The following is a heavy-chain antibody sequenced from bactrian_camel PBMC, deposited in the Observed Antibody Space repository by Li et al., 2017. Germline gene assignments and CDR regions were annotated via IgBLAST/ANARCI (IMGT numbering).Heavy chain of an antibody. CDR3: ATFWPWASGNY. CDR1: GYIYSTYC. V-gene: IGHV3S53*01. Sequence: HVQLVESGGGSVQSGGSLRLSRAASGYIYSTYCMGWFRQAPGKEREGVAAIDNDGSTTDADSVEDRFTVSRDNANNTLYLQMDSLKPDDTAMYYCATFWPWASGNYWGQGTQVTVS. J-gene: IGHJ4*01. D-gene: IGHD1*01. CDR2: IDNDGST.